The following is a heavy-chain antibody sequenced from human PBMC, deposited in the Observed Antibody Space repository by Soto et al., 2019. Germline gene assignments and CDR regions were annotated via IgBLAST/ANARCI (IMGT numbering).Heavy chain of an antibody. CDR1: GGPFSSYA. D-gene: IGHD2-21*02. CDR3: ARERYCGGDCYDWFDP. Sequence: SVKVACKASGGPFSSYAISWLRQAPGQGLEWMGGIIPIFGTANYAQKFQCRVTITADESTRTAYMELSSLRSEEKAVYYCARERYCGGDCYDWFDPWRQGTPVTVSS. V-gene: IGHV1-69*13. CDR2: IIPIFGTA. J-gene: IGHJ5*02.